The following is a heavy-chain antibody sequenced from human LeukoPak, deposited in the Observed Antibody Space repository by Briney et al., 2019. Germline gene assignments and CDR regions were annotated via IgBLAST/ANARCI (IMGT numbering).Heavy chain of an antibody. Sequence: PSETLPLTCAVYGGSFSGYYWSWIRQPPGKGLEWIGEINHSGSTNYNPSLKSRVTISVDTSKNQFSLKLSSGTAADTAVYYCARREYYYDSSILFQHWGQGTLVTVSS. CDR3: ARREYYYDSSILFQH. V-gene: IGHV4-34*01. CDR2: INHSGST. CDR1: GGSFSGYY. D-gene: IGHD3-22*01. J-gene: IGHJ1*01.